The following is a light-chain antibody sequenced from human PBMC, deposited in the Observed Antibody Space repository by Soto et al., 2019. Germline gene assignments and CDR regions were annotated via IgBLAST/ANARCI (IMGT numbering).Light chain of an antibody. CDR2: TAS. CDR1: QSISSY. CDR3: QQSGSFPRT. J-gene: IGKJ1*01. V-gene: IGKV1-39*01. Sequence: DIQLTQSPFSLSASVGDRVTITCRASQSISSYLNWYQQKPGEAPKLLIYTASSLRSGLPSRFSDCGSGTDVTLTLSNLQPEEFATYHCQQSGSFPRTFGQRNKVEI.